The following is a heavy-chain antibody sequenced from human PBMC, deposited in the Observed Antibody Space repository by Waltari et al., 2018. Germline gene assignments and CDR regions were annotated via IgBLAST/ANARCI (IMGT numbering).Heavy chain of an antibody. Sequence: QVQLVQSGAEVKKPGSSVKVSCKASGGTFSSYAISWVRQAPGQGLEWMGGLSPIFGTANYAQKYHGRVTMTEDTSTDTAYMELSSLRSEDTAVDYCATSHQHCGDYRYFDRWGRGTLVTVSS. V-gene: IGHV1-69*13. D-gene: IGHD4-17*01. CDR3: ATSHQHCGDYRYFDR. J-gene: IGHJ2*01. CDR2: LSPIFGTA. CDR1: GGTFSSYA.